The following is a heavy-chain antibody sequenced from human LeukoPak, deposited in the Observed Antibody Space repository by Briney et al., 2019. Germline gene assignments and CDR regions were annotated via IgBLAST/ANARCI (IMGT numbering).Heavy chain of an antibody. CDR1: GYIFTSYD. J-gene: IGHJ4*02. CDR2: MNPNSGNT. V-gene: IGHV1-8*03. D-gene: IGHD6-19*01. Sequence: ASVKVSCKASGYIFTSYDINWVRQAPGQGLEWMGWMNPNSGNTGYAQKFQGRVTITRNTSISTAYMELSSLRSEDTAVYYCARDTSSGWTDYWGQGTLVTVSS. CDR3: ARDTSSGWTDY.